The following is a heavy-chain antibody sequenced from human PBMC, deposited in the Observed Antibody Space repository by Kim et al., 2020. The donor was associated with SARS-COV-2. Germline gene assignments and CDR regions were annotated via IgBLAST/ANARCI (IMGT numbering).Heavy chain of an antibody. D-gene: IGHD1-1*01. Sequence: GESLKISCKGSGYNFTNYWIGWVRQMPGKGLEWMGIIYPGDSDTRYSPSFQGQVIISADKSISTAYLQWSTLKASDTAMYYCARGNEPVGDNLDYWGQGTLVTVSS. CDR2: IYPGDSDT. J-gene: IGHJ4*02. CDR3: ARGNEPVGDNLDY. CDR1: GYNFTNYW. V-gene: IGHV5-51*01.